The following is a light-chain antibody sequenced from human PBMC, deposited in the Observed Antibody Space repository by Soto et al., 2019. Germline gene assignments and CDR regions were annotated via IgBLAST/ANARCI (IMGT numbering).Light chain of an antibody. V-gene: IGKV1-5*03. CDR2: KAS. Sequence: DIQMTQSPSTLSASVGDRVTITCRARQSISSWLAWYQQKPGKAPKLLIYKASSLESGVPSRFSGSGSGTDFTLTISSLQPDDFATYYCQQDNSYWTFGQGTKVEIK. CDR1: QSISSW. CDR3: QQDNSYWT. J-gene: IGKJ1*01.